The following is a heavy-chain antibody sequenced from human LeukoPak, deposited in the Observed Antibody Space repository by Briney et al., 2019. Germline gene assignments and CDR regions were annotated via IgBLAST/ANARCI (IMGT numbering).Heavy chain of an antibody. J-gene: IGHJ6*03. D-gene: IGHD2/OR15-2a*01. CDR1: VFPFSTYS. CDR3: ARVSDYYFYMDV. V-gene: IGHV3-21*01. Sequence: GGPLRLFCSASVFPFSTYSMNWVRQSPGKGVEWVSYISSGSKYIYYADSVKGRFTSSRDNAKNSLYLQMNSLRAEDTAVYYCARVSDYYFYMDVWGKGTTVTVSS. CDR2: ISSGSKYI.